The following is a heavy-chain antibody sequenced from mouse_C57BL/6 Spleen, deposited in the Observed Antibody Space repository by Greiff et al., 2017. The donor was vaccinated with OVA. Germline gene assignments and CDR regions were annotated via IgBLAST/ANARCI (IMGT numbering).Heavy chain of an antibody. Sequence: QVQLQQSGAELVRPGASVTLSCKASGYTFTDYEMHWVKQTPVHGLEWIGAIDPETGGTAYNQKFKGKAILTADKSSSTAYLELRSLTSEDSAVYVCARVRYEYVGARFAYWGQGTLVTVSA. D-gene: IGHD2-4*01. CDR2: IDPETGGT. V-gene: IGHV1-15*01. CDR3: ARVRYEYVGARFAY. J-gene: IGHJ3*01. CDR1: GYTFTDYE.